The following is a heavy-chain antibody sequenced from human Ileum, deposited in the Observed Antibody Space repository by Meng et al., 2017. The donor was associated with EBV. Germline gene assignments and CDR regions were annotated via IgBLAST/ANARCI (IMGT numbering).Heavy chain of an antibody. D-gene: IGHD1-1*01. CDR3: AYFESNWVPFDY. CDR2: IDWDYDK. V-gene: IGHV2-5*02. Sequence: QVSCTTSVAPHVTLTATRTLSCILSGFSLSRCGVGRGALRKPPGKALEWHGLIDWDYDKRYSTSLKSRLTITKDHSKHQVVLTMTDMDTVDNATYSCAYFESNWVPFDYWGQGTLVTVFS. CDR1: GFSLSRCGVG. J-gene: IGHJ4*02.